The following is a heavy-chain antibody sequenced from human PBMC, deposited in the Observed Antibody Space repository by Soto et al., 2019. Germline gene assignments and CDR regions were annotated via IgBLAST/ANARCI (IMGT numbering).Heavy chain of an antibody. J-gene: IGHJ4*02. CDR3: TTETAVAPNDY. D-gene: IGHD6-19*01. V-gene: IGHV3-15*07. CDR1: GFTFSNAW. Sequence: GVLRLSCAASGFTFSNAWMNWVRQAPGKGLEWVGRIKSKTDGGTTDYAAPVKGRFTISRDDSRNTLYLQMNSLKTEDAAVYYCTTETAVAPNDYWGQGTLVTVSS. CDR2: IKSKTDGGTT.